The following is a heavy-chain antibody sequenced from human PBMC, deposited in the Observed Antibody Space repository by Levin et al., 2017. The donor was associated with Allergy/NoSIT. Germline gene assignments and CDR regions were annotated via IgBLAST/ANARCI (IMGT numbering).Heavy chain of an antibody. D-gene: IGHD6-19*01. CDR3: AREKGRAVAGGVDD. V-gene: IGHV3-20*04. Sequence: SGGSLRLSCAASGFTFDDYGMNWVRQAPGKGLEWVSGINWKGGRTGYADSVKGRFTISRDNAKNSLYLQMNSLRAEDTALYYCAREKGRAVAGGVDDWGQGTLVAVSS. J-gene: IGHJ4*02. CDR2: INWKGGRT. CDR1: GFTFDDYG.